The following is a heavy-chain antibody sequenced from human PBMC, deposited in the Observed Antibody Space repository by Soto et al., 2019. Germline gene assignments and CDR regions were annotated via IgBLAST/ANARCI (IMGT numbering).Heavy chain of an antibody. J-gene: IGHJ6*02. CDR1: GGTISRYY. D-gene: IGHD2-21*02. Sequence: QVQLQESGPGLVKPSETLSLTCTVSGGTISRYYWSWIRQPPGKGLEWIGYMYNTGSTVYNPSFKSRVTMSVDTSKNQFSLKLNSGTAADSAVYYCARDLWGYCGTDCYPLDVWGQGTTVTVSS. V-gene: IGHV4-59*01. CDR3: ARDLWGYCGTDCYPLDV. CDR2: MYNTGST.